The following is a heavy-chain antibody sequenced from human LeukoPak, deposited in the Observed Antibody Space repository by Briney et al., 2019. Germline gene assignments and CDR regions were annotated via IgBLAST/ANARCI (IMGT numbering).Heavy chain of an antibody. J-gene: IGHJ5*02. D-gene: IGHD6-13*01. Sequence: GGSLRLSCAASGFTFSSYAMHWVRQAPGKGLEWVAVISYDGSNKYYADSVKGRFTISRDNSKNTLYLQMNSLRAEDTAVYYCARDRPPYSSSWYGWFDPWGQGTLVTVSS. CDR3: ARDRPPYSSSWYGWFDP. CDR2: ISYDGSNK. CDR1: GFTFSSYA. V-gene: IGHV3-30-3*01.